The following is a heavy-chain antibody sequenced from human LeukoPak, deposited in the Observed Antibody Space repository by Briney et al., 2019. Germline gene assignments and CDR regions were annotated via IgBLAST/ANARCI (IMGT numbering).Heavy chain of an antibody. CDR3: ARDHRGGRPGPYYYYMDV. CDR2: INPANGDA. CDR1: GYTFTDYF. V-gene: IGHV1-2*06. D-gene: IGHD3-16*01. Sequence: GASVKVSCKASGYTFTDYFMHWVRQAPGQGLEWMGRINPANGDAWFAQRFQGRVTMTRDTSINTAYMELSGLTSDDTAVYYCARDHRGGRPGPYYYYMDVWGKETTVIVSS. J-gene: IGHJ6*03.